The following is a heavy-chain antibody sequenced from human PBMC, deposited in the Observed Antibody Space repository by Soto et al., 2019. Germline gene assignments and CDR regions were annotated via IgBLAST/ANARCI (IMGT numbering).Heavy chain of an antibody. Sequence: PSETLCLTCTVSGGSVSSGSYYWSWIRQPPGKGLEWIGYIYYSGSTNYNPSLNSRVTISVDSSNNQLSLKLSSVTAADTAEYYCARDWSYYYDSSGSLCYWGQGTLVTVSS. V-gene: IGHV4-61*01. CDR1: GGSVSSGSYY. J-gene: IGHJ4*02. CDR2: IYYSGST. CDR3: ARDWSYYYDSSGSLCY. D-gene: IGHD3-22*01.